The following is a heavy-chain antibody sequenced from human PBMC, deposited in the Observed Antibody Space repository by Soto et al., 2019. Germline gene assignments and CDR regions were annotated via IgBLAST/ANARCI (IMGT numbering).Heavy chain of an antibody. D-gene: IGHD6-19*01. CDR3: AQTTGWPGFDY. J-gene: IGHJ4*02. V-gene: IGHV4-59*01. CDR2: IYNGVST. CDR1: GFSISRDY. Sequence: QVQLQESGPGLVKPSETMSLTCTASGFSISRDYWNWVRQPPGKGLEWIGHIYNGVSTNYNPSLKSRVIISVDMSKNQLSLSLSSVTAADTAVYYCAQTTGWPGFDYWGQGALVIVSS.